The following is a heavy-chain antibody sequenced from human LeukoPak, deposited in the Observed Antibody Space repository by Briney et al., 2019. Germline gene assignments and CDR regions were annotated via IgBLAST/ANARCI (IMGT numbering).Heavy chain of an antibody. Sequence: PGGSLRLSCAASGFVFSNSWMGWVRLAPGKGLEWVANIKEDGSETYYVDSVRGRFTISRDNAKNSLDLQMNCLRDEDTAVYYCARRKEAQTTFDYWGQGTLVIVSS. CDR2: IKEDGSET. J-gene: IGHJ4*02. CDR1: GFVFSNSW. D-gene: IGHD1-7*01. CDR3: ARRKEAQTTFDY. V-gene: IGHV3-7*01.